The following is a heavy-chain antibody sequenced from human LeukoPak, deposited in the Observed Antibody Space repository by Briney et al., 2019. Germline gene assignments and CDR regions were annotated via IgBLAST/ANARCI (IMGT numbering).Heavy chain of an antibody. V-gene: IGHV1-18*01. CDR3: ARDQVYFSSSWYAEPFGWFDP. D-gene: IGHD6-13*01. J-gene: IGHJ5*02. Sequence: GASVKVSCKASGYTFTSYGISWVRQAPGQGLEWMGWISAYNGNTNYAQKLQGRVTMTTDTSTSTAYMELRSLRSDDTAVYYCARDQVYFSSSWYAEPFGWFDPWGQGTLVTVSS. CDR1: GYTFTSYG. CDR2: ISAYNGNT.